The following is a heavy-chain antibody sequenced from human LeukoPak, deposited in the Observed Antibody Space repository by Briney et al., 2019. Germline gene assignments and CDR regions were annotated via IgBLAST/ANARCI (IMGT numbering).Heavy chain of an antibody. D-gene: IGHD3-10*01. V-gene: IGHV1-46*01. CDR1: GYTFTSYY. Sequence: ASVKVSCKASGYTFTSYYMHWVRRAPGQGLEWMGIINPSGGSTSYAQKFQGRVTMTRDTSTSTVYMELSSLRSEDTAVYYCARVLWFGEPMDVWGQGTTVTVSS. CDR2: INPSGGST. CDR3: ARVLWFGEPMDV. J-gene: IGHJ6*02.